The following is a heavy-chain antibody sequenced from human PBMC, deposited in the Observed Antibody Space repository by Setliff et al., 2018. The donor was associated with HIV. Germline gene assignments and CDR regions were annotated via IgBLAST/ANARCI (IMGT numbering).Heavy chain of an antibody. CDR1: GFTFSNAW. CDR2: IKSKKDGGTM. Sequence: PGGSLRLSCAASGFTFSNAWMSWVRQAPGEGPEWIGRIKSKKDGGTMEYAAPVKGRFFISRDDAKNTLSLQMNSLKTEDTAMYYCVTDVPTHRPQIDYWGQGTLVTVSS. J-gene: IGHJ4*02. V-gene: IGHV3-15*01. CDR3: VTDVPTHRPQIDY.